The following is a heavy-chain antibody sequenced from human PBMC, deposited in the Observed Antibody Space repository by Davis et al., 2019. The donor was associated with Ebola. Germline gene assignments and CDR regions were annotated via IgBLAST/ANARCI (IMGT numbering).Heavy chain of an antibody. Sequence: GESLKISCAASGFTFSSYSMNWVRQAPGKGLEWVSSISSSSSYIYYADSVKGRFTISRDNAKNSLYLQMNSLRAEDTAVYYCARETYYYGSGSYYNWFDPWGQGTLVTVSS. CDR3: ARETYYYGSGSYYNWFDP. D-gene: IGHD3-10*01. CDR1: GFTFSSYS. V-gene: IGHV3-21*01. CDR2: ISSSSSYI. J-gene: IGHJ5*02.